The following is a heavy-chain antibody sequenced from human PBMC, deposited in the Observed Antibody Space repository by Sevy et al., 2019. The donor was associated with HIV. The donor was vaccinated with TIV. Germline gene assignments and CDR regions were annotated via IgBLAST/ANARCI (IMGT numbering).Heavy chain of an antibody. Sequence: DTVKVSCKVSGSTLTRLSMHWVRQAPRKGLERRASFDPEDGKTVYAQKFQGRVTMTEDTSTDTAYMGLSSLRSEDTAVYYCATAKDYYDNSGDPFDYWGQGTLVIVSS. D-gene: IGHD3-22*01. CDR1: GSTLTRLS. J-gene: IGHJ4*02. V-gene: IGHV1-24*01. CDR3: ATAKDYYDNSGDPFDY. CDR2: FDPEDGKT.